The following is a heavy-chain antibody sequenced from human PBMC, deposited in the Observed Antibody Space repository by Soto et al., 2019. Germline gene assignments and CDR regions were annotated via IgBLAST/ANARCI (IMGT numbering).Heavy chain of an antibody. CDR3: AAELYSGGSCCSFDI. CDR2: IVVSNGNT. Sequence: QMQVVQSGPEVKKPGTSVKVSCKTSGFTFSNSAVQWVRQARGQRLEWMGWIVVSNGNTNYAQKFRERVSITRDMSTSTAHMEVSSLTSEDTAVYYCAAELYSGGSCCSFDIWGQGTMVTVSS. D-gene: IGHD2-15*01. V-gene: IGHV1-58*01. J-gene: IGHJ3*02. CDR1: GFTFSNSA.